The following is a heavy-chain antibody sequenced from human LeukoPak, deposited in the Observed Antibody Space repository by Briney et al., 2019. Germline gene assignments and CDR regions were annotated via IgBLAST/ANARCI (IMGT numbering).Heavy chain of an antibody. CDR2: IGHDGKYL. D-gene: IGHD3-10*01. J-gene: IGHJ4*02. V-gene: IGHV3-33*08. CDR1: GFTFGSYW. Sequence: GGSLRLSCAASGFTFGSYWMSWVRQAPGKGLEWVGVIGHDGKYLKYVDSVRGRFTMSRDNSRNTLDLQMNGLRLEDTALYYCARDFGVGRYFDYCGQGTLVTVSS. CDR3: ARDFGVGRYFDY.